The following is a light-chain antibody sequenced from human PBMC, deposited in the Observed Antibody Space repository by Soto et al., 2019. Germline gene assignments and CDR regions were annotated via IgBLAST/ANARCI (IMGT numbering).Light chain of an antibody. CDR3: QQYKSFSLT. CDR2: DVS. CDR1: QSITTW. V-gene: IGKV1-5*01. J-gene: IGKJ4*01. Sequence: DIQMTQSPSTVSAYVGDSVTITCRASQSITTWLAWYQQRPGKAPKLLIYDVSSLQSGVPSRFSGSGSGTEFTLTISSLQPDDFATYYCQQYKSFSLTFGGGTRVEVK.